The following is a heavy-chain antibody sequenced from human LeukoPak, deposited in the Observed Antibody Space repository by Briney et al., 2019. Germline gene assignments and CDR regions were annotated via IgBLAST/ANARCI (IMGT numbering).Heavy chain of an antibody. Sequence: SETLSLTCTVSGGSISSYYWSWIRQPPGKGLEWIGYIYYSGSTNYNPSLKSRVTISVDTSKNQLSLKLSSVTAADTAVYYCARGIVGTYYYYGMDVWGQGTTVTVSS. D-gene: IGHD1-1*01. J-gene: IGHJ6*02. V-gene: IGHV4-59*01. CDR1: GGSISSYY. CDR2: IYYSGST. CDR3: ARGIVGTYYYYGMDV.